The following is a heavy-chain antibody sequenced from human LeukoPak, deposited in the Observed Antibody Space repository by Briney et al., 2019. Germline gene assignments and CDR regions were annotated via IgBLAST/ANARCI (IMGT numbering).Heavy chain of an antibody. V-gene: IGHV1-2*02. Sequence: GESLKISCKGSGYTFTGYYMHWVRQAPGQGLEWMGWINPNSGGTNYAQKFQGRVTMTRDTSISTAYMELSRLRSDDTAVYYCARRSWNDGRPFDYWGQGTLVTVSS. CDR2: INPNSGGT. CDR1: GYTFTGYY. J-gene: IGHJ4*02. D-gene: IGHD1-1*01. CDR3: ARRSWNDGRPFDY.